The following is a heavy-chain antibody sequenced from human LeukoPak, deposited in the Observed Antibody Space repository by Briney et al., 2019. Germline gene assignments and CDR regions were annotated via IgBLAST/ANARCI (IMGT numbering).Heavy chain of an antibody. Sequence: APVKVSCKASGYTFTGYYMHWVRQAPGQGLEWMGWINPNSGGTNYAQKFQGRVTMTRDTSISTAYMELSRLRSDDTAVYYCARDYYDYVWGSYRQDYWGQGTLVTVSS. D-gene: IGHD3-16*02. CDR2: INPNSGGT. CDR3: ARDYYDYVWGSYRQDY. CDR1: GYTFTGYY. J-gene: IGHJ4*02. V-gene: IGHV1-2*02.